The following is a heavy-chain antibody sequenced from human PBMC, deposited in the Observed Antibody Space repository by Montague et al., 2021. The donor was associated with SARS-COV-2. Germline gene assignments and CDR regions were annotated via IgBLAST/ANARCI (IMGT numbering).Heavy chain of an antibody. CDR3: ARIGWLRGAFDI. CDR1: GGSISGSSYY. D-gene: IGHD5-12*01. CDR2: IYYSGST. J-gene: IGHJ3*02. Sequence: SETLSLTCTVSGGSISGSSYYWGWIRQPPGKGLEWIGSIYYSGSTYYNPSLKSRVTISVDTSKNQFSLKLSSVTAADTAVYYCARIGWLRGAFDIWGKGTMVTVSS. V-gene: IGHV4-39*01.